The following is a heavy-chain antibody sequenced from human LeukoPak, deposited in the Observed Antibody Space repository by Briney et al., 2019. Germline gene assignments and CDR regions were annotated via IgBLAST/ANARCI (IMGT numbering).Heavy chain of an antibody. CDR2: ISSSGTYK. CDR3: AKGKDSVAGATNDY. CDR1: GFTFSSYS. D-gene: IGHD6-19*01. Sequence: VGGLRLSSAVSGFTFSSYSMSCVREGLGKRLERVSSISSSGTYKYYAGEVKGRFTNSRDNAENSLYLQMNSLRAEDTAVYYCAKGKDSVAGATNDYWGQGTLVTVSS. V-gene: IGHV3-21*01. J-gene: IGHJ4*02.